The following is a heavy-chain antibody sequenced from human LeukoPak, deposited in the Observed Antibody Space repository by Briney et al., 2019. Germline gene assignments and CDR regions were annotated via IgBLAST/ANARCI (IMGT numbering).Heavy chain of an antibody. D-gene: IGHD2-15*01. CDR2: INPNSGGT. Sequence: ASVKVSCKASGYTFTDYYIHWVRQAPGQGLEWMGWINPNSGGTNYAQKFQGRVTMTRDTSTSTVYMELSSLRSEDTAVYYCAREGGGNDAFDIWGQGTMVTVSS. J-gene: IGHJ3*02. CDR3: AREGGGNDAFDI. CDR1: GYTFTDYY. V-gene: IGHV1-2*02.